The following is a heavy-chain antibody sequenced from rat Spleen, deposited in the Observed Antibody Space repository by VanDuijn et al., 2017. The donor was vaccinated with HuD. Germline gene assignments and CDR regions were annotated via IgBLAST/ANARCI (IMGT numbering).Heavy chain of an antibody. CDR3: TRESLPGFNSHWFLS. D-gene: IGHD1-4*01. J-gene: IGHJ3*01. Sequence: QVQLKESGPGLVQPSQTLSLTCTVPGFSLTSHGVSWVRQPPGKGLEWIAAISSGGSTYYNSALKSRLSISRDTSKSQVFLKVDSLQTEDTATYFCTRESLPGFNSHWFLSWGQGTLVTVSS. CDR1: GFSLTSHG. CDR2: ISSGGST. V-gene: IGHV2S12*01.